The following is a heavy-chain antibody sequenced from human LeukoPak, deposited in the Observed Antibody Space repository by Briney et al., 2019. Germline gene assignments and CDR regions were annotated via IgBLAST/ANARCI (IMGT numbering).Heavy chain of an antibody. J-gene: IGHJ4*02. Sequence: GSSVKVSCKASGGTFSSYAISWVRQAPGQGLEWMGRIIPILGMAKYAQKFQGRVTITADKSTSIAYMELSGLRSEDTAVYYCARPIGDNSGYYSDVMYYWGQGTLVTVSS. CDR3: ARPIGDNSGYYSDVMYY. V-gene: IGHV1-69*04. CDR2: IIPILGMA. CDR1: GGTFSSYA. D-gene: IGHD3-22*01.